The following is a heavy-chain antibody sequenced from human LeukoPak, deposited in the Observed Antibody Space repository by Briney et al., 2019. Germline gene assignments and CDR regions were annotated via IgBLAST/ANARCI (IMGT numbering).Heavy chain of an antibody. CDR2: FDPEDGET. CDR1: GYTLTELS. D-gene: IGHD6-6*01. Sequence: ASVKVSCKVSGYTLTELSTHWVRQAPGKGLEWMGGFDPEDGETIYAQKFQGRVTMTEDTSTDTAYMELSSLRSEDTAVYYCATGAARRAADWFDPWGQGTLVTVSS. V-gene: IGHV1-24*01. J-gene: IGHJ5*02. CDR3: ATGAARRAADWFDP.